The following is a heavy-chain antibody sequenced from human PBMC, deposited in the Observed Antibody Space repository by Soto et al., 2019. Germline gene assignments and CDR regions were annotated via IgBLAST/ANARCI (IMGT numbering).Heavy chain of an antibody. D-gene: IGHD5-12*01. CDR3: ARDQWLRSPGDYYYYMDV. J-gene: IGHJ6*03. CDR2: IKQDGSEK. V-gene: IGHV3-7*01. Sequence: PGGSLRLSCAASGFTFSSYWMSRVRQAPGKGLEWVANIKQDGSEKYYVDSVKGRFTISRDNAKNSLYLQMNSLRAEDTAVYYCARDQWLRSPGDYYYYMDVWGKGTTVTVSS. CDR1: GFTFSSYW.